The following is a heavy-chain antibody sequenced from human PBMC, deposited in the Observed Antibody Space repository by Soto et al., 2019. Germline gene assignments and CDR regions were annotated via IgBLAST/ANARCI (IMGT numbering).Heavy chain of an antibody. CDR1: GFTFSSYG. CDR2: ISYDGSNK. V-gene: IGHV3-30*18. Sequence: QVQLVESGGGVVQPGRSLRLSCAASGFTFSSYGMHWVRQAPGKGLEWVAVISYDGSNKYYADSVKGRFTISRDNSKKTLYLEMNSLRAEDTAVYYCAKDLYSSSWYSYDVRMDVWGQGTTVTVSS. D-gene: IGHD6-13*01. J-gene: IGHJ6*02. CDR3: AKDLYSSSWYSYDVRMDV.